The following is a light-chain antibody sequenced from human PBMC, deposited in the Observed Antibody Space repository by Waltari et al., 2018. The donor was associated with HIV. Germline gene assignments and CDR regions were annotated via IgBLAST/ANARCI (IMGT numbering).Light chain of an antibody. CDR3: QSYDISLSGWV. V-gene: IGLV1-40*01. J-gene: IGLJ3*02. Sequence: QSVLTQPPSVSGAPGQRVTIARTGSSSNIRAGYDVPWYQQCPGPAPKVLLYCNTYRPSGFPDRFSGSKSGSSASLLITGLQAEDDADYYCQSYDISLSGWVFGGGTKLTVL. CDR2: CNT. CDR1: SSNIRAGYD.